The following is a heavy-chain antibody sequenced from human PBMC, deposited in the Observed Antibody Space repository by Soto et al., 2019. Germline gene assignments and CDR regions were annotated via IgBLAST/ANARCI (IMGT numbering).Heavy chain of an antibody. CDR2: INHSGST. D-gene: IGHD5-18*01. CDR1: GGSFSGYY. CDR3: ARGKLSYDTAMVTNWFDP. Sequence: KASETLSLTCAVYGGSFSGYYWSWIRQPPGKGLEWIGEINHSGSTNYNPSLKSRVTISVDTSKNQFSLKLSSVTAADTAVYYCARGKLSYDTAMVTNWFDPWGQGTLVTVSS. V-gene: IGHV4-34*01. J-gene: IGHJ5*02.